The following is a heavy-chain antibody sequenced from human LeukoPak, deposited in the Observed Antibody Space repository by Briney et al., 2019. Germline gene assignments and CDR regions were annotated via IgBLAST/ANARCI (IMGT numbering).Heavy chain of an antibody. Sequence: ASVKVSCKASGYTFTSYDINWVRQATGQGLEWMGWMNPNSGNTGYAQKFQGRVTMTRNTSISTAYMELSSLRSEDTAVYYCARPSYGPGYYYYYGMDVWGQGTTVTVSS. D-gene: IGHD4-17*01. CDR1: GYTFTSYD. J-gene: IGHJ6*02. V-gene: IGHV1-8*01. CDR2: MNPNSGNT. CDR3: ARPSYGPGYYYYYGMDV.